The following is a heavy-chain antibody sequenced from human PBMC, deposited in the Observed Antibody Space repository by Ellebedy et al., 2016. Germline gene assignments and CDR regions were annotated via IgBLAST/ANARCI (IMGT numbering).Heavy chain of an antibody. CDR2: IIPILGIA. CDR1: GGTFSSYA. CDR3: ARSGSNCGGDCLRFDP. J-gene: IGHJ5*02. D-gene: IGHD2-21*02. Sequence: ASVKVSCKASGGTFSSYAISWVRQAPGQGLEWMGRIIPILGIANYAQKFQGRVTITTDKSTSTAYMELSSLRSEDTAVYYCARSGSNCGGDCLRFDPWGQGTLVTVSS. V-gene: IGHV1-69*04.